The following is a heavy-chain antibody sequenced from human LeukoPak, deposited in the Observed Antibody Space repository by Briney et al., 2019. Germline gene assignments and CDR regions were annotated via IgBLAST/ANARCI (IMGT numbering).Heavy chain of an antibody. CDR2: ISGSGGST. Sequence: PGGSLRLSCAASGFTFSSYAMSWVRQAPGKGLEWVSAISGSGGSTYYADSVKGRFTISRDNSKNTLYLQMNSLRAEDTAVYYCAKGIGYSYGSFIDYWGQGTLVTVSS. CDR3: AKGIGYSYGSFIDY. D-gene: IGHD5-18*01. CDR1: GFTFSSYA. V-gene: IGHV3-23*01. J-gene: IGHJ4*02.